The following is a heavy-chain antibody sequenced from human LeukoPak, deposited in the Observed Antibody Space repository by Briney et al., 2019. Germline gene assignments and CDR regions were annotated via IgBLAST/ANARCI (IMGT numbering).Heavy chain of an antibody. D-gene: IGHD4/OR15-4a*01. Sequence: SETLSLTCTVSGVSISSDYWTWVRQSPGKGLEWIGYIHYSGSTSYNPSLKSRVTISVDTSKNQFSLKLTSVTSADTAVYYCARDAGATAYWGQGALVTVSS. CDR1: GVSISSDY. J-gene: IGHJ4*02. CDR2: IHYSGST. V-gene: IGHV4-59*13. CDR3: ARDAGATAY.